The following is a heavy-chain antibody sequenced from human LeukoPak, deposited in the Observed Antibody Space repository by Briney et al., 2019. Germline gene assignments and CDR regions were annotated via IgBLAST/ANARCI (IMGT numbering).Heavy chain of an antibody. V-gene: IGHV4-4*07. J-gene: IGHJ4*02. CDR2: IYTSGST. D-gene: IGHD3-10*01. Sequence: SETLSLTCTVSGGSVSGYHWSWVRKPAGKGLEWIGRIYTSGSTNYSPSLKSRVTMSVDTSKNQFSLELSSVTAADTAVYYCARGSGSYPPLDYWGQGTLVTVSS. CDR3: ARGSGSYPPLDY. CDR1: GGSVSGYH.